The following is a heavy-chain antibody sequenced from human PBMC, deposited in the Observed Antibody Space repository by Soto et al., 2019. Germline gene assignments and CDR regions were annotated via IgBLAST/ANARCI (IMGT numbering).Heavy chain of an antibody. Sequence: GGSLRLSCVASGFTFSNNWMTWVRQAPGKGLEWVANIKQDGSEEYYVDSVTGRFTISRDNDKNSLYLQMNSLRAEDTAVYYCARKTTAVDYWGQGTLVTVSS. CDR1: GFTFSNNW. V-gene: IGHV3-7*01. J-gene: IGHJ4*02. CDR2: IKQDGSEE. CDR3: ARKTTAVDY.